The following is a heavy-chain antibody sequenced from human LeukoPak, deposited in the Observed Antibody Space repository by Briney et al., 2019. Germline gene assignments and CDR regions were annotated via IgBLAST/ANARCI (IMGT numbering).Heavy chain of an antibody. CDR2: IYYSGST. J-gene: IGHJ4*02. D-gene: IGHD3-22*01. CDR3: ARVTRGYYDSSGYVDY. V-gene: IGHV4-30-4*08. Sequence: SEALSLTCTVSGDSISSGVYYWSWIRQPPGKGLEWIEYIYYSGSTYYNPSLKSRVTISVDTSKNQFSLKLSSVTAADTAVYYCARVTRGYYDSSGYVDYWGQGTLVTVSS. CDR1: GDSISSGVYY.